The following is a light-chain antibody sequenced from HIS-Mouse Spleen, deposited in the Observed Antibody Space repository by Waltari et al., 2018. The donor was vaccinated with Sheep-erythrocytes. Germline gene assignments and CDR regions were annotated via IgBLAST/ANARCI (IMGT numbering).Light chain of an antibody. J-gene: IGKJ2*01. CDR1: QSVSSY. Sequence: EIVLTQSPATLSLSPGERATISCRASQSVSSYLAWYQQKPGQAPRLLISDASNRATGIPARFSGRGSGTDFTLTISSLEPEDFAVYYCQQRSNWYTFGQGTKLEIK. CDR3: QQRSNWYT. V-gene: IGKV3-11*01. CDR2: DAS.